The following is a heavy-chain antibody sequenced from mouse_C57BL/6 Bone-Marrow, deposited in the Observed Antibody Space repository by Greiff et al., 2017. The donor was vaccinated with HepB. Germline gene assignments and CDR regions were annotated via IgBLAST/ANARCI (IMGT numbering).Heavy chain of an antibody. CDR3: AKHGSGSHDYAMDY. CDR2: IWGGGST. J-gene: IGHJ4*01. D-gene: IGHD3-2*02. Sequence: VKLVESGPGLVAPSQSLSITCTVSGFSLTSYGVDWVRQPPGKGLEWLGVIWGGGSTNYNSALMSRLSISQDNSKSQVFFKMNSLPTDDTAMYCCAKHGSGSHDYAMDYWGQGTSVTVSA. V-gene: IGHV2-9*01. CDR1: GFSLTSYG.